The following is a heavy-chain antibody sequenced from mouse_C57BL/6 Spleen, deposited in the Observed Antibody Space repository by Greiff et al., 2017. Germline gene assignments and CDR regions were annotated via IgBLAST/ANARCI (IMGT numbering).Heavy chain of an antibody. CDR2: ISYDGSN. CDR3: ARGDGLFAY. J-gene: IGHJ3*01. V-gene: IGHV3-6*01. CDR1: GYSITSGYY. Sequence: EVKLQESGPGLVKPSQSLSLTCSVTGYSITSGYYWNWIRQFPGNKLEWMGYISYDGSNNYNPSLKNRISITRDTSKNQFFLKLNSVTTEDTATYYCARGDGLFAYWGQGTLVTVSA. D-gene: IGHD2-3*01.